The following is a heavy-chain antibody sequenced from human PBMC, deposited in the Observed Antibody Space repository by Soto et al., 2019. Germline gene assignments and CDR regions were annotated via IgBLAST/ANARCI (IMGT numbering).Heavy chain of an antibody. CDR2: IYPGDSDT. V-gene: IGHV5-51*01. J-gene: IGHJ6*02. CDR3: AREGRAARPPYYYYGMDV. Sequence: GESLKISCKGSGYSFTSYWIGWVRQMPGKGLEWMGIIYPGDSDTRYSPSFQGQVTISADKSISTAYLQWSSLKASDTAMYYCAREGRAARPPYYYYGMDVRGQGTTVTVSS. CDR1: GYSFTSYW. D-gene: IGHD6-6*01.